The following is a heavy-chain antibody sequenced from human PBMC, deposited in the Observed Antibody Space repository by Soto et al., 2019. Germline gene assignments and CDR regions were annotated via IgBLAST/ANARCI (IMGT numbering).Heavy chain of an antibody. D-gene: IGHD3-10*01. CDR3: ARDPERGYGSGSPLPLDY. CDR2: INAGNGNT. J-gene: IGHJ4*02. CDR1: GYSFTSYA. Sequence: QVQLVQSGAEVKKPGASVKVSCKASGYSFTSYAMHWVRQAPGQRLEWMGWINAGNGNTKYSQKFQGRVTITRDTSASTAYMELSSLRSEDTAVYYCARDPERGYGSGSPLPLDYWRQGTLVTVSS. V-gene: IGHV1-3*01.